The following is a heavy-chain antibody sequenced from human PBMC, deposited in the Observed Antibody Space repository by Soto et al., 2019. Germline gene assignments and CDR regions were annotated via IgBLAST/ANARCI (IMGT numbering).Heavy chain of an antibody. D-gene: IGHD5-18*01. CDR1: GGTISSSSYY. Sequence: SETMSLTSTVSGGTISSSSYYWGRNNKPPGKGLEWIGSIYYSGSTYYNPSLKSRVTISVDTSKNQFSLKLSSVTAADTAVYYCARHIMLGYSYGFNYYGMDVWGQGTTVTVSS. CDR3: ARHIMLGYSYGFNYYGMDV. V-gene: IGHV4-39*01. CDR2: IYYSGST. J-gene: IGHJ6*02.